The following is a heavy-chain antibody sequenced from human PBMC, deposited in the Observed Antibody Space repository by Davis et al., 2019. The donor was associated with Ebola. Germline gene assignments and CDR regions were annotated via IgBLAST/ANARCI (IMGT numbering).Heavy chain of an antibody. CDR2: INHSGST. CDR3: ARGASVLVVVAARRWWFDP. D-gene: IGHD2-15*01. V-gene: IGHV4-34*01. CDR1: GGSFSGYY. Sequence: MPSETLSLTCAVYGGSFSGYYWSWIRQPPGKGLEWIGEINHSGSTNYNPSLKSRVTISVDTSKNQFSLKLSSVTAADTAVYYCARGASVLVVVAARRWWFDPWGQGTLVTVSS. J-gene: IGHJ5*02.